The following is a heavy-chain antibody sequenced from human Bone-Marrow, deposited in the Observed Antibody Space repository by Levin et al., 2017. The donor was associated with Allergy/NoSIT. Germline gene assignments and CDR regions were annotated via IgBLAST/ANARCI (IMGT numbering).Heavy chain of an antibody. CDR1: GFTFSSYW. CDR2: IKQDGSEK. D-gene: IGHD3-16*01. CDR3: ASDVPGLWGPQASDY. V-gene: IGHV3-7*03. Sequence: AGGSLRLSCAASGFTFSSYWMSWVRQAPGKGLEWVANIKQDGSEKYYVDSVKGRFTISRDNAKNSLYLQMNSLRAEDTAVYYCASDVPGLWGPQASDYWGQGTLVTVSS. J-gene: IGHJ4*02.